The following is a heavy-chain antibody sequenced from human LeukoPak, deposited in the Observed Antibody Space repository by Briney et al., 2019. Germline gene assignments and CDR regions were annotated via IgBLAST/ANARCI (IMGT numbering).Heavy chain of an antibody. Sequence: GGSLRLSCAPSGFTLSKYWMHWVRQAPGKGPVWVSRINPDGSRIDYADSVRGRFTISRDSAKNTLYLQMNSLRAEDTAVYYCSRDFVGADDYWGQGTLVTVSS. D-gene: IGHD1-26*01. CDR3: SRDFVGADDY. CDR1: GFTLSKYW. J-gene: IGHJ4*02. CDR2: INPDGSRI. V-gene: IGHV3-74*01.